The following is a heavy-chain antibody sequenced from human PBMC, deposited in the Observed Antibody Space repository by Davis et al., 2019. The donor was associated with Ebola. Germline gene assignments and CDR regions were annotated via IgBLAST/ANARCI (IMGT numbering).Heavy chain of an antibody. Sequence: SVKVSCKASGGTFSSYTISWVRQAPGQGLEWMGRIIPILGIANYAQKFQGRITITADESTSTAYMELSSLRSEDTAVYYCARDLGDYGIDVWGKGTTVTVSS. CDR1: GGTFSSYT. D-gene: IGHD3-10*01. J-gene: IGHJ6*04. CDR3: ARDLGDYGIDV. CDR2: IIPILGIA. V-gene: IGHV1-69*04.